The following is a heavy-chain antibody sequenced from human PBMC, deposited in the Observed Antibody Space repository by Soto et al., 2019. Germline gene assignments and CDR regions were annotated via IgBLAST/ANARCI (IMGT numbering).Heavy chain of an antibody. CDR2: MYYSGTT. D-gene: IGHD6-25*01. J-gene: IGHJ5*02. CDR1: GGSISSSDFY. Sequence: QLQLQESGPGLVKPSETLSLTCTVSGGSISSSDFYWGWLRQTPGKGLEFIGSMYYSGTTYYNPSLKSRVTISVDTSKNQFTLKLISVTAADTAVYYCALFDSTGNWFDPWGEGALVTVSS. V-gene: IGHV4-39*01. CDR3: ALFDSTGNWFDP.